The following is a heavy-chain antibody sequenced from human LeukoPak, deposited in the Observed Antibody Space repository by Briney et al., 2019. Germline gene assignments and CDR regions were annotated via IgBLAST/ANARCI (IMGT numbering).Heavy chain of an antibody. J-gene: IGHJ4*02. V-gene: IGHV3-48*01. D-gene: IGHD2-2*01. CDR2: ISSSSSTI. CDR3: ARRYCSSTSCYPDY. Sequence: TGGSLRLSCAASGFTFSSYSMNWVRQAPGKGLEWVSYISSSSSTIYYADSVKGRFTISRDNAKNSLYLQMNSLRAEDTAVYYCARRYCSSTSCYPDYWGQGTLVTVSS. CDR1: GFTFSSYS.